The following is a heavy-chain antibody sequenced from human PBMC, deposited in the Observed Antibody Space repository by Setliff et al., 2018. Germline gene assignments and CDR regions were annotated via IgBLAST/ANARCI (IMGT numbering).Heavy chain of an antibody. CDR1: GYTFTNYW. J-gene: IGHJ3*02. D-gene: IGHD3-3*01. V-gene: IGHV5-51*01. CDR3: ARQAIFGSDAFDI. Sequence: GESLKISCKGSGYTFTNYWIGWVRQMPGKGLEWLGIIYPGDSDTRYSPSFQGQVTISADKSISTAYLQWSSLKASDTAMYYCARQAIFGSDAFDIWGQGTMVTVSS. CDR2: IYPGDSDT.